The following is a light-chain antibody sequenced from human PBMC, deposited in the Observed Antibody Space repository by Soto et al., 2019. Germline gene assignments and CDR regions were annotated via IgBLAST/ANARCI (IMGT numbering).Light chain of an antibody. J-gene: IGKJ3*01. CDR2: GAS. Sequence: EIALTKSPGTLSSSPGERATLSCRASQSVSSSYLAWYQQKPGQAPRLLIYGASSRATGIPVRFSGSGSGTDFTLTISRLEPEYFAVYYFQQYGSSLFTFGPGTKVDI. V-gene: IGKV3-20*01. CDR1: QSVSSSY. CDR3: QQYGSSLFT.